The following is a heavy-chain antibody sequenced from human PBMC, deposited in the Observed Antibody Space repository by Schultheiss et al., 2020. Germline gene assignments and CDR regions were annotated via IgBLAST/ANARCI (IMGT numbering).Heavy chain of an antibody. CDR3: ARDGRVVSTAYQYYGMDV. V-gene: IGHV3-21*01. CDR1: GFTFSTYS. Sequence: GGSLRLSCAASGFTFSTYSMNWVRQAPGKGLEWVSSISTSSNYIKYAGSVKGRFTISRDNAKKSLHLQMNSLRAEDTAVYYCARDGRVVSTAYQYYGMDVWGQGTTVTVSS. CDR2: ISTSSNYI. D-gene: IGHD2-15*01. J-gene: IGHJ6*02.